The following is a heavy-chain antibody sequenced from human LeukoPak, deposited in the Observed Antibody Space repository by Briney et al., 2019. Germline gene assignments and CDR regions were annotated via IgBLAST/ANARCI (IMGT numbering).Heavy chain of an antibody. V-gene: IGHV4-34*01. Sequence: SGTLSLTCAVYGGSFSGYYWSWIRQPPGKGLEWIGEINHSGSTNYNPSLKSRVTISVDTSKNQFSLKLSSVTAADTAVYYCARGHGDYGGNYFDYWGQGTLVTVSS. CDR2: INHSGST. CDR3: ARGHGDYGGNYFDY. J-gene: IGHJ4*02. D-gene: IGHD4-17*01. CDR1: GGSFSGYY.